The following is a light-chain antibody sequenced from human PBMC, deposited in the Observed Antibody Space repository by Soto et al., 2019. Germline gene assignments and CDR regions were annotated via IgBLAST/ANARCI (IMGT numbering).Light chain of an antibody. Sequence: QSALTQPPSVSGSPGQSVTISCTGTSTDFVSYNRVSWYQQPPGTAPKLIIYDVTKRPSGVPDRFSGSKSGNTASLTVSGLQAEDEADYFCNSYAGSDNYVLFGGGTKVTVL. CDR3: NSYAGSDNYVL. CDR1: STDFVSYNR. CDR2: DVT. J-gene: IGLJ3*02. V-gene: IGLV2-18*02.